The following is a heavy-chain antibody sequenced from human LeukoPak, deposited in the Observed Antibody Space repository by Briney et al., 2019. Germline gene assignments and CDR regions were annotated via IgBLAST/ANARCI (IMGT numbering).Heavy chain of an antibody. Sequence: ASVKVSCKASGYTFTHHGISWVRQAPGQGLAWMGWISCYNGDTHYAQKFQGRVTMTTDKSTSTAYMEVRSLRSDDTAVYYCATDPSNTSGYYAYFDNWGQGTLVTVSS. CDR1: GYTFTHHG. J-gene: IGHJ4*02. CDR3: ATDPSNTSGYYAYFDN. CDR2: ISCYNGDT. V-gene: IGHV1-18*01. D-gene: IGHD6-19*01.